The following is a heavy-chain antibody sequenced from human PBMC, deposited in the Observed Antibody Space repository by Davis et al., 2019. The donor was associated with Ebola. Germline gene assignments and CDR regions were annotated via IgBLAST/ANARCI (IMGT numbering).Heavy chain of an antibody. CDR1: RYTFTNYG. V-gene: IGHV1-18*04. Sequence: ASSVTVSCKASRYTFTNYGITWVRQAPGQGLEWMGWINPHNGNTNYAQNVQGRVIMTSDTATTTAYMEVGSLRSDDTAVYYCARQLVMYYGMDVWGEGTTVSVSS. D-gene: IGHD6-13*01. CDR3: ARQLVMYYGMDV. CDR2: INPHNGNT. J-gene: IGHJ6*04.